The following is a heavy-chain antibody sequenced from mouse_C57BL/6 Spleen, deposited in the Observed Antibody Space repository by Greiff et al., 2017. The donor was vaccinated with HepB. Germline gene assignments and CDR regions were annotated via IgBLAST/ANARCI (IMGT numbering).Heavy chain of an antibody. V-gene: IGHV1-42*01. CDR2: INPSTGGT. D-gene: IGHD2-2*01. CDR1: GYSFTGYY. Sequence: EVQLQQSGPELVKPGASVKISCKASGYSFTGYYMNWVKQSPEKSLEWIGEINPSTGGTTYNQKFKAKATLTVDKSSSTAYMQLKSLTSEDSAVYYCARGGGYPYYAMDYWGQGTSVTVSS. CDR3: ARGGGYPYYAMDY. J-gene: IGHJ4*01.